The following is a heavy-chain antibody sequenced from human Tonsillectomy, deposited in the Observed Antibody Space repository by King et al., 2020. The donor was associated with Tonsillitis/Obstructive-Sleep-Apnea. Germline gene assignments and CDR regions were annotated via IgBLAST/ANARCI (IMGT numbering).Heavy chain of an antibody. D-gene: IGHD4-23*01. CDR2: ISGSADST. CDR1: GFTFSSYA. V-gene: IGHV3-23*04. Sequence: VQLVESGGGLVQPGGSLRLSCAASGFTFSSYAMSWVRQAPGKGLEWVSAISGSADSTYYADSVKGRFTISRDNSKNTVYLQMNSLRAEDTAVYYCVNTLYGGILYYFHYMDVWGKGTTVTVSS. CDR3: VNTLYGGILYYFHYMDV. J-gene: IGHJ6*03.